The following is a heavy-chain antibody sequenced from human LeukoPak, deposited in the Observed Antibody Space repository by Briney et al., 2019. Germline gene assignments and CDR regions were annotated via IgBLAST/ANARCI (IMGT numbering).Heavy chain of an antibody. D-gene: IGHD1-26*01. CDR2: IYPGDSGP. V-gene: IGHV5-51*01. Sequence: GASLQISCKVSGYIFTSYCIGGGRQLPGKGQEWMGIIYPGDSGPTYSPSFQGQVTISVDKSINTAYLQWSSLQASDTAMYYCGMSGDRVPLQDDVFDVWGQGTMVTVST. CDR1: GYIFTSYC. CDR3: GMSGDRVPLQDDVFDV. J-gene: IGHJ3*01.